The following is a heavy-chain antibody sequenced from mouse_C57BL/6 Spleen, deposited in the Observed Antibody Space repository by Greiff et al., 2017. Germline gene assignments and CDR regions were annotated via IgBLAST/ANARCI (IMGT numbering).Heavy chain of an antibody. V-gene: IGHV1-61*01. CDR3: ARKGY. CDR2: IYPSESET. CDR1: GYTFTSYW. Sequence: QVQLQQPGAELVRPGSSVKLSCKASGYTFTSYWMDWVKQRPGQGLEWIGNIYPSESETHYNQKFKDKATLTVDKSSSTAYMQLSSLTSEGSAVYYCARKGYWGQGTTLTVSS. J-gene: IGHJ2*01.